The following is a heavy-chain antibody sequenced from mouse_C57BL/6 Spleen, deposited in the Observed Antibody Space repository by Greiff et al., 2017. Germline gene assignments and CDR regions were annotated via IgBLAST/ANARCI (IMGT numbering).Heavy chain of an antibody. CDR2: IYPGDGDT. CDR3: ARDYGSSYYFDY. Sequence: VQLQQSGPELVKPGASVKISCKASGYAFSSSWMNWVKQSPGKGLEWIGRIYPGDGDTNYNGKFKGKATLTADKSSSTAYMQLSSLTSEDSAVYFCARDYGSSYYFDYWGQGTTLTVSS. CDR1: GYAFSSSW. J-gene: IGHJ2*01. V-gene: IGHV1-82*01. D-gene: IGHD1-1*01.